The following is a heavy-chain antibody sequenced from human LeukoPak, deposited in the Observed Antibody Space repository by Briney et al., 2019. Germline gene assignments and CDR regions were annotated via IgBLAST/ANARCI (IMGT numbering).Heavy chain of an antibody. CDR1: GYTFTSYD. CDR3: ARDGSVVHSYYYYMDV. V-gene: IGHV1-8*01. CDR2: TNPNSGNT. Sequence: ASVKVSXKASGYTFTSYDINWVRQATGQGLEWMGWTNPNSGNTGYAQKFQGRVTMTRNTSISIAYMELSSLRSEDTAVYYCARDGSVVHSYYYYMDVWGKGTTVTVSS. J-gene: IGHJ6*03. D-gene: IGHD4-23*01.